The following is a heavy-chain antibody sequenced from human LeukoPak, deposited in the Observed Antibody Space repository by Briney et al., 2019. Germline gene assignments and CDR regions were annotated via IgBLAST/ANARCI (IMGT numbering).Heavy chain of an antibody. J-gene: IGHJ4*02. D-gene: IGHD6-13*01. CDR2: ISRLSSPI. CDR1: GFTFSSYS. V-gene: IGHV3-48*01. Sequence: GGSLRLSCAASGFTFSSYSMNWVRQAPGKGLEWISYISRLSSPIYYADSLKGRFTISRDNAKNSLYLQMNSLRAEDTALYYCARGSGSSWYFYFDYWGQGTLVTVSS. CDR3: ARGSGSSWYFYFDY.